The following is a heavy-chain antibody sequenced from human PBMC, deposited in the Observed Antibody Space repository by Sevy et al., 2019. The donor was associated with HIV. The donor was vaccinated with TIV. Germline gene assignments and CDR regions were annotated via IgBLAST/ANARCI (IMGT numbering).Heavy chain of an antibody. V-gene: IGHV1-69*13. CDR3: AQIPTYYDFWSGRSANYYRMDV. D-gene: IGHD3-3*01. CDR2: IIPIFGTA. CDR1: GGTFSRYA. J-gene: IGHJ6*02. Sequence: ASVKVSCKASGGTFSRYAISWVRQAPGQGLEWMGGIIPIFGTANYAQKFQGRVTITADESTSTAYMELSSLRSEDTAVYYCAQIPTYYDFWSGRSANYYRMDVWGQGTTVTVSS.